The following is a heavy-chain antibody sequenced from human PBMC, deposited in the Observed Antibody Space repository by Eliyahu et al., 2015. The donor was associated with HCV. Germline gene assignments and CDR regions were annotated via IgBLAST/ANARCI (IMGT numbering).Heavy chain of an antibody. CDR3: VRSDQQVGDGSNHVIVSPLYYFPY. Sequence: QVRLVQSGAVVKKPGASVEVSCKASGYAFTTFYIHWVRQAPGQRLEWLGWINPNTGDSESAQKFQGRVTVTRDTSNSTVSMELSSLTSDDTAVYYCVRSDQQVGDGSNHVIVSPLYYFPYWGQGTLVTVSS. J-gene: IGHJ4*02. D-gene: IGHD5-24*01. CDR1: GYAFTTFY. V-gene: IGHV1-2*02. CDR2: INPNTGDS.